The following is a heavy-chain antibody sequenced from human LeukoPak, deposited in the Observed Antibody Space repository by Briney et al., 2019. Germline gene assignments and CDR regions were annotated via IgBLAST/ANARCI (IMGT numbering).Heavy chain of an antibody. Sequence: AGSLRLSCAASGFTFTFSSYAMSWVRQAPGKGLEWVSAIRGSGANTYYADSVKGRFTISRDNSKNTVLLQMNSLRAEDTAVYYCAKDLRYYYGSGSPNWFDPWGQGTLVTVSS. V-gene: IGHV3-23*01. J-gene: IGHJ5*02. CDR1: GFTFTFSSYA. CDR3: AKDLRYYYGSGSPNWFDP. CDR2: IRGSGANT. D-gene: IGHD3-10*01.